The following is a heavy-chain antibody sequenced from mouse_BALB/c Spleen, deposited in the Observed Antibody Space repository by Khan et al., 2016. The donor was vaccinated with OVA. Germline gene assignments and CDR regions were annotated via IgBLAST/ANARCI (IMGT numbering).Heavy chain of an antibody. Sequence: QVQLKESGAELAKPGASVKMSCKASGYTFTSYWMHWIKQRPGQGLEWIGYINPSTGYTEYNQKFKDKATLTTDTSSSTAYMQLSSLTSEDSAVNCCARRRLYGIFPYWGKGTRVTVAA. CDR2: INPSTGYT. D-gene: IGHD2-1*01. J-gene: IGHJ3*01. CDR3: ARRRLYGIFPY. CDR1: GYTFTSYW. V-gene: IGHV1-7*01.